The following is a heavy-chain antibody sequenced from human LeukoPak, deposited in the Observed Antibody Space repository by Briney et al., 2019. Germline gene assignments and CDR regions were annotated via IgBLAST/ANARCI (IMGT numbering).Heavy chain of an antibody. CDR3: ARDWARVEISGYYYYMDV. CDR1: GGSISSYY. CDR2: IYTSGST. Sequence: PSETLSLTCTVSGGSISSYYWSWIRQPAGKGLEWIGRIYTSGSTNYNPSLKSRVTMSVDTSKNQFSLKLSSVAAADTAVYYCARDWARVEISGYYYYMDVWGKGATVTISS. J-gene: IGHJ6*03. D-gene: IGHD5-24*01. V-gene: IGHV4-4*07.